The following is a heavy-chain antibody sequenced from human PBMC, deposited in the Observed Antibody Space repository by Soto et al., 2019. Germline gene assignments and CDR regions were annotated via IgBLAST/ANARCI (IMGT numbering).Heavy chain of an antibody. CDR1: GFTFDTHA. D-gene: IGHD3-3*01. Sequence: EVRLLESGGGFVRPGGSLRLACSASGFTFDTHAMAWVRQAPGKGLEWVASISATVFSKYHADSVKGRITISRDNSNNTVYLHMKPLPAEVTDVYNCSMVSAFDFWSGHFVCGWFDSLGQGTEVTVSS. J-gene: IGHJ5*01. V-gene: IGHV3-23*01. CDR3: SMVSAFDFWSGHFVCGWFDS. CDR2: ISATVFSK.